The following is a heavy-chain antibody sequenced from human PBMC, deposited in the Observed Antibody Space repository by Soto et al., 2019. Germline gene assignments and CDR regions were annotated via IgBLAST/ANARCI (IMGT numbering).Heavy chain of an antibody. J-gene: IGHJ4*02. CDR2: IFYGGST. Sequence: QVQLQESGPGLVKPSQTLSLTCTVSGGSISSGDYYWSWIRQPPGKGLEWIGYIFYGGSTYYNPSLKSRVTMSVDTSQNQFSLKLSSVTAADTAVYYCARAVRGSYYDYWGQGTLVTVSS. CDR1: GGSISSGDYY. CDR3: ARAVRGSYYDY. D-gene: IGHD1-26*01. V-gene: IGHV4-30-4*01.